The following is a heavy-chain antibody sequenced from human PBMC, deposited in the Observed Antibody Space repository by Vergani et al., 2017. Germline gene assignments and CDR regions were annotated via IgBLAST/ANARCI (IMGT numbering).Heavy chain of an antibody. CDR1: GFTFNHYA. J-gene: IGHJ6*02. V-gene: IGHV3-23*01. CDR2: ISGSGGST. Sequence: EVQLLESGGDLVQPGGSLRLSCAASGFTFNHYAMNWVRQAPGKGLAWVSGISGSGGSTYYAGSVEGQFNISRDSSKNTLYLHMNSLRAEDTAVYYCSKAKPRTSGYNYLLYYHAMDVWGQGTTVTVSS. D-gene: IGHD5-12*01. CDR3: SKAKPRTSGYNYLLYYHAMDV.